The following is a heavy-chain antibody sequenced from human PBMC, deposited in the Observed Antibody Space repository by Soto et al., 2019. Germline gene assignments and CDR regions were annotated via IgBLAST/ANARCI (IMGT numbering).Heavy chain of an antibody. CDR1: GSKFTSYG. CDR3: ARDRYGGNCCDAFDI. J-gene: IGHJ3*02. CDR2: ISPYNGRT. V-gene: IGHV1-18*01. Sequence: QAQLVQPGPEVKNPGASVSTSCKASGSKFTSYGFIWVRQAPGHGLEWVGWISPYNGRTEYAQKFRGRVTLTGDTSTSTAYMDLSSLRSDDTAVYYCARDRYGGNCCDAFDIWGQGTMVTVSS. D-gene: IGHD2-15*01.